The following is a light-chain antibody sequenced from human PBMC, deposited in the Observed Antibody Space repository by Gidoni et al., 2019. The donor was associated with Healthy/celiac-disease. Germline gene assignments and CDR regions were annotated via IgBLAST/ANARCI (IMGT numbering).Light chain of an antibody. CDR3: QPYTHRPPTT. J-gene: IGKJ5*01. Sequence: ETVLPQAPASLSVAPGKRTTLSCRASLSVGSDLAWYQQKPGQAPRLRIYGASTRAPVIPARFSGSGSGTEFTLTITSLQSEDFVGYSCQPYTHRPPTTFGQGTRLEIQ. CDR1: LSVGSD. V-gene: IGKV3-15*01. CDR2: GAS.